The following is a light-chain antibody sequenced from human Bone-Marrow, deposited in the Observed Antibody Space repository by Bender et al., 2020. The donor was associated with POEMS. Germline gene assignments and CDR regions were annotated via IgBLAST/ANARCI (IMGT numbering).Light chain of an antibody. CDR3: QSTDSSGTSVV. CDR2: KDT. V-gene: IGLV3-25*03. Sequence: SYVLTQPPSVSVAPGQTATITCGGNNIGSKGVNWYQQKPGQAPVLLIYKDTERPSGIPERFSGSSSGTTVTLTISGVQAGDEADYYCQSTDSSGTSVVFGGGTKLTVV. CDR1: IGSKG. J-gene: IGLJ2*01.